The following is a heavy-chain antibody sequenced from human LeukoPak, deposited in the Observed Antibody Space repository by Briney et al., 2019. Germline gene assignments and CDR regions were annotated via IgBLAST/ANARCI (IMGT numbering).Heavy chain of an antibody. J-gene: IGHJ5*02. CDR2: IIPIFGTA. CDR3: ARDLNGYSGYDHNQPQPPFDP. CDR1: GGTFRSYA. Sequence: GASVKVSCKASGGTFRSYAISWVRQAPGQGLEWMGGIIPIFGTANHAQKFQGRVTITADESTSTAYMALSSLRSEDTAVYYCARDLNGYSGYDHNQPQPPFDPWGQRTLVTVSS. D-gene: IGHD5-12*01. V-gene: IGHV1-69*13.